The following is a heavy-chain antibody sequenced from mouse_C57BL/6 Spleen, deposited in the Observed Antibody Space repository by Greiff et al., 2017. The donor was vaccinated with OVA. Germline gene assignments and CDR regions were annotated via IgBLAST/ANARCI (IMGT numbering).Heavy chain of an antibody. CDR2: IDPSDSYT. D-gene: IGHD1-1*01. Sequence: VQLQQPGAELVMPGASVKLSCKASGYTFTSYWMHWVKQRPGQGLEWIGEIDPSDSYTNYNQKFKGKSTLTVDKYSSTAYMQLSSLTSEDSAVYYCARSYYGSSYWYFDVWGTGTTVTVSS. CDR3: ARSYYGSSYWYFDV. V-gene: IGHV1-69*01. CDR1: GYTFTSYW. J-gene: IGHJ1*03.